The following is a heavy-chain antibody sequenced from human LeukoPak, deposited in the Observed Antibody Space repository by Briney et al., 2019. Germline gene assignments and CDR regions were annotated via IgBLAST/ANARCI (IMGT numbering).Heavy chain of an antibody. D-gene: IGHD3-16*01. Sequence: PGGSLRLSCAVSGFAFGSEAMSWVRQAPGKGLEWVAVISYDGSNKYYADSVKGRFTISRDNSKNTLYLQMNSLRAEDTAVYYCAKDLWFGVREAFDIWGQGTMVTVSS. V-gene: IGHV3-30*18. J-gene: IGHJ3*02. CDR3: AKDLWFGVREAFDI. CDR2: ISYDGSNK. CDR1: GFAFGSEA.